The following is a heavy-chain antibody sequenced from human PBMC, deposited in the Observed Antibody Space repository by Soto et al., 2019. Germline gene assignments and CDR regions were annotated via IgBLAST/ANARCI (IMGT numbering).Heavy chain of an antibody. CDR2: VSGSGGST. Sequence: PGGSLRLSCTASGFTFRSYLISWVRQAPGKGLEWVSAVSGSGGSTYYADSVKGRFTVSRDNSRNTLYLQMNSLRAEDTAVYFCAKENQGYSYGGNFDYWGQGTLVTVSS. D-gene: IGHD5-18*01. J-gene: IGHJ4*02. CDR3: AKENQGYSYGGNFDY. CDR1: GFTFRSYL. V-gene: IGHV3-23*01.